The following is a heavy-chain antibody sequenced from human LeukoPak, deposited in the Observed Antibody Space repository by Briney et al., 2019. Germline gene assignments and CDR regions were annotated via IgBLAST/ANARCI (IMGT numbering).Heavy chain of an antibody. J-gene: IGHJ5*02. Sequence: PSETLPLTCAVYGGSFSGYYWSWIRQPPGKGLEWIGEINHSGSTNYNPSLKSRVTISVDTSKNQFSLKLSSVTAADTAVYYCARDPSYYYDSSGYYGFDPWGQGTLVTVSS. V-gene: IGHV4-34*01. CDR2: INHSGST. CDR1: GGSFSGYY. D-gene: IGHD3-22*01. CDR3: ARDPSYYYDSSGYYGFDP.